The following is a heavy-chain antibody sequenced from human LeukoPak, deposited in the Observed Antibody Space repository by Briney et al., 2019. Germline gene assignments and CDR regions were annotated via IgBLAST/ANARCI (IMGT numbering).Heavy chain of an antibody. J-gene: IGHJ4*02. CDR1: GFTFSSYA. CDR3: AKDLSFNRRGLGY. D-gene: IGHD1-14*01. CDR2: ISGSGGST. V-gene: IGHV3-23*01. Sequence: GGSLRLSCAASGFTFSSYAMSWVRQAPGKGLEWASAISGSGGSTYYADSVKGRFTISRDNSKNTLYLQMNSLRAEDTAVYYCAKDLSFNRRGLGYWGQGTLVTVSS.